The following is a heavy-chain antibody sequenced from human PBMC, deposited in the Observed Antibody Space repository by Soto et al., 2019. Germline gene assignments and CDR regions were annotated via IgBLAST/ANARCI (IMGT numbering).Heavy chain of an antibody. CDR3: SSFPPSYCTRDLFDL. V-gene: IGHV5-51*01. Sequence: GESLKISCKGSGYHFTNYWIGWVRQVPGKGLEWMGFIYPSDSDTRYSPSFQGQVTISADKSISTAYLQWSSLKASDTAMYYCSSFPPSYCTRDLFDLWSQGTLDTGSA. CDR1: GYHFTNYW. CDR2: IYPSDSDT. J-gene: IGHJ5*02. D-gene: IGHD2-8*01.